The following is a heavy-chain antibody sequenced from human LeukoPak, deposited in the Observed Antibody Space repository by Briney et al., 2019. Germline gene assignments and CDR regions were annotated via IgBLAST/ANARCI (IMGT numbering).Heavy chain of an antibody. Sequence: GRCLRLSCAASGLTFNSAWMSWARQAPGKALEWVAQIKTETDGGTTDYAATVKGRFTISRDGSKNMVFLQMNSLKTDDTALYYCTWSGLKIESWGQGTLVTVSS. V-gene: IGHV3-15*01. CDR1: GLTFNSAW. D-gene: IGHD3-3*01. CDR2: IKTETDGGTT. CDR3: TWSGLKIES. J-gene: IGHJ4*02.